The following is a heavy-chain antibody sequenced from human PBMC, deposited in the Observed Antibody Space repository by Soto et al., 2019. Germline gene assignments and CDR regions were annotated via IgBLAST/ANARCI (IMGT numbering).Heavy chain of an antibody. Sequence: EVQLVESGGGLVQPGGSLRLSCVASGFTFSNYWMSWVRQGPGKGLEWVANIKQDGNEKFYVESVRGRFTVSRDNANNSLYLQMNSLRAEDTAVYYCARVASIAAYYWGQGTLVTVYS. D-gene: IGHD6-6*01. CDR3: ARVASIAAYY. V-gene: IGHV3-7*05. CDR1: GFTFSNYW. CDR2: IKQDGNEK. J-gene: IGHJ4*02.